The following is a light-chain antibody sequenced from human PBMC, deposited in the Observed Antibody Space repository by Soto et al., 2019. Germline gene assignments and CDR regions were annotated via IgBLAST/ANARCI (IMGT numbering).Light chain of an antibody. Sequence: EIVMTQSPATLSVSPGERATLSCRASESVSSNLAWYQQEPGQAPRLLFYGASTRATDIPARFSGTGSGTEFTLIISSLQSEDFAVYYCQQHSKWPRTFGQGTKVDI. V-gene: IGKV3-15*01. J-gene: IGKJ1*01. CDR1: ESVSSN. CDR2: GAS. CDR3: QQHSKWPRT.